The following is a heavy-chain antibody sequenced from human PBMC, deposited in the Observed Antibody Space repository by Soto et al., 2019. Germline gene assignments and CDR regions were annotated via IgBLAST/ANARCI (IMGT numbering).Heavy chain of an antibody. CDR1: GGTFSSYA. V-gene: IGHV1-69*13. D-gene: IGHD3-16*01. CDR2: IIPIFGTA. Sequence: GASVKVSCKASGGTFSSYAISWVRQAPGQGLEWMGGIIPIFGTANYAQKFQGRVTITADESTSTAYMELSSLRSEDTAVYYCARRSMGAPYYYGMDVWGQGTTVTVYS. J-gene: IGHJ6*02. CDR3: ARRSMGAPYYYGMDV.